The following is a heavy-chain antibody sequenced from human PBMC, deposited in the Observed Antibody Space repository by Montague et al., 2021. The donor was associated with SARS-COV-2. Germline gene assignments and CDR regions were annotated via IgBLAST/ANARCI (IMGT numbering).Heavy chain of an antibody. V-gene: IGHV4-34*01. Sequence: SETLSLTCAVYGGSFSGYYWSWIRQPPGKGLEWIGEINHSGSTNYNPSLKCRVTISVDTSKNQFSLKLSSVTAADTAVYYCARGRRILLRFGELLSGGDYYGMDVWGQGTTVTVSS. J-gene: IGHJ6*02. CDR3: ARGRRILLRFGELLSGGDYYGMDV. CDR2: INHSGST. D-gene: IGHD3-10*01. CDR1: GGSFSGYY.